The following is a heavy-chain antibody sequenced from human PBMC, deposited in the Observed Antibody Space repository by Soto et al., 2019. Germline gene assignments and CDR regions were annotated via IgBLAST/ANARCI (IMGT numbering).Heavy chain of an antibody. V-gene: IGHV4-59*01. J-gene: IGHJ6*02. D-gene: IGHD2-15*01. CDR3: ARGPGYCSGGACTFYYGLDV. Sequence: SEPLSLTCSVSDGSISTYYWSWIRQPPGKELEWIGYVYYTGSTNYNPSLKSRATMSVDTSKNQFSLKLNSVTAADTAVYFCARGPGYCSGGACTFYYGLDVWGQGTTVT. CDR1: DGSISTYY. CDR2: VYYTGST.